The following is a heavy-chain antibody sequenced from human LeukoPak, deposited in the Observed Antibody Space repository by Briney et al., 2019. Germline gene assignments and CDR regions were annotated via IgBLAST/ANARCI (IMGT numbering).Heavy chain of an antibody. CDR1: GYTFTGYY. J-gene: IGHJ5*02. Sequence: ASVKVSCKASGYTFTGYYMHWVRQAPGQGLEWMGWINPNSGGTDYAQKFQGRVTMTRDTSISTAYMELSRLRSDDTAVYYCARVWYQLTNWFDPWGQGTLVTVSS. CDR2: INPNSGGT. CDR3: ARVWYQLTNWFDP. V-gene: IGHV1-2*02. D-gene: IGHD2-2*01.